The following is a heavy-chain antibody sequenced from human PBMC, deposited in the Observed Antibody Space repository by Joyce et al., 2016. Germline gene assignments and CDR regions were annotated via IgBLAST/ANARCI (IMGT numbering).Heavy chain of an antibody. CDR3: ARDGGTYHFDSSAY. D-gene: IGHD3-22*01. Sequence: QVQLVQSGTEVKKPGASVKVSCKASGYTFINYDICWVRQAPGQGLEWLGCISPNNGNTNYAQKGQGRVTVTTDTSTSTAYMELRSLRSDDTALYYCARDGGTYHFDSSAYWGQGTLVTVSS. J-gene: IGHJ4*02. CDR2: ISPNNGNT. V-gene: IGHV1-18*01. CDR1: GYTFINYD.